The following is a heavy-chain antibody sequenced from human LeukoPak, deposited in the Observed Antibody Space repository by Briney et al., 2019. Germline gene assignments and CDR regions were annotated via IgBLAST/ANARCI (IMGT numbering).Heavy chain of an antibody. J-gene: IGHJ4*02. V-gene: IGHV1-69*05. CDR3: ARAGVAAAGRPNYFDY. CDR1: GGTFSSYA. D-gene: IGHD6-13*01. CDR2: IIPIFGTA. Sequence: ASVKVSCKASGGTFSSYAISWVRQAPGQGLEWMGGIIPIFGTANYAQKFQGRVTITTDESTSTAYMELSSLRSEDTAVYYCARAGVAAAGRPNYFDYWGQGTLVTVSS.